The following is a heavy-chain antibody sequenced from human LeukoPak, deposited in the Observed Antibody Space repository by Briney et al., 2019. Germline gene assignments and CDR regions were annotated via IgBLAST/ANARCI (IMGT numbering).Heavy chain of an antibody. CDR1: GYTFTSYD. V-gene: IGHV1-8*03. Sequence: ASVKVSCKASGYTFTSYDINWVRQATGQGLEWMGWMNPNSGNTGYAQKFQGRVTITRNTSISTAYMELSSLRSEDTAVYYCARGTYYYDSNWFDPWGQGTLVTVSS. J-gene: IGHJ5*02. CDR2: MNPNSGNT. D-gene: IGHD3-22*01. CDR3: ARGTYYYDSNWFDP.